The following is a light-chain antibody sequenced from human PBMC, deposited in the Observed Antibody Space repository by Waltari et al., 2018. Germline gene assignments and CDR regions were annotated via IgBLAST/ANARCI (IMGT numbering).Light chain of an antibody. CDR2: GAS. V-gene: IGKV3-20*01. J-gene: IGKJ3*01. CDR1: QIISSNY. Sequence: ESVLTQSPGTLSLSPGERATLSCRATQIISSNYLAWYQHKPGQAPRLIISGASRMSTGIPDSFSRSGAGTDFTLTISRLDPEDFAVYYCQQNGSLPFTFGPGTTVDLK. CDR3: QQNGSLPFT.